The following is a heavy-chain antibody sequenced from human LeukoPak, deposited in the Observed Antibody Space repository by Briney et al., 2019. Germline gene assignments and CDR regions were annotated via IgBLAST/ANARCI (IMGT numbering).Heavy chain of an antibody. Sequence: GGSLRLSCLTSGFTFSTNAMSWVRQAPGKGLEWVSALSTSGDNTYYADSVKGRFTISRDNSKNTLYVQMNSLGAEDTAVYYCAKSSIVGATTLYFDYWGQGTLVTVSS. V-gene: IGHV3-23*01. CDR3: AKSSIVGATTLYFDY. J-gene: IGHJ4*02. D-gene: IGHD1-26*01. CDR1: GFTFSTNA. CDR2: LSTSGDNT.